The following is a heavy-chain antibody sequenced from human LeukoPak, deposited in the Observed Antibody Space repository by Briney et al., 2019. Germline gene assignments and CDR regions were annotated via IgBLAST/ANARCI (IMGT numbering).Heavy chain of an antibody. D-gene: IGHD6-13*01. V-gene: IGHV3-30*18. J-gene: IGHJ6*02. CDR2: ISYDGSNK. CDR3: AKDRGIAAAGTGYYYYGMDV. Sequence: GGSLRLSCAASGFTFSSYGMHWVRQAPGKGLEWVAVISYDGSNKYYADSVKGRFTISRDNSKNTLYLQMNSLRAEDTAVYYCAKDRGIAAAGTGYYYYGMDVWGQGTTVTVSS. CDR1: GFTFSSYG.